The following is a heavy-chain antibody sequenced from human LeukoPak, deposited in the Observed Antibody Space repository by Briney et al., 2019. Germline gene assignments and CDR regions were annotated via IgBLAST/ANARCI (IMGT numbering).Heavy chain of an antibody. Sequence: GGSLRLSCAAPGFIFDDYAMHWVRQAPGKGLEWVSGISWNSDSIDYANSVKGRFTISRDNAKNSLYLQMNSLRTEDMALYYCAKGGGGRLIYYYYMDVWGKGTTVTVSS. CDR2: ISWNSDSI. D-gene: IGHD3-16*01. CDR1: GFIFDDYA. V-gene: IGHV3-9*03. J-gene: IGHJ6*03. CDR3: AKGGGGRLIYYYYMDV.